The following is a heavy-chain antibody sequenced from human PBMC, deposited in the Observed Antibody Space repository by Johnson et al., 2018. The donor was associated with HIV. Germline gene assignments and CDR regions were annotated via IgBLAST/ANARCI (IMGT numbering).Heavy chain of an antibody. Sequence: EKLVESGGGLIQPGGSLRLSCAVSGFTVSSNYMSWVRQAPGKGLEWVSGIHWNGGSTGYADSVKGRFTISRDNAKNTLYLQMNSLRAEDTAVYYCAKDPTYDSSGYYGDAFDIWGQGTMVTVSS. J-gene: IGHJ3*02. CDR2: IHWNGGST. CDR3: AKDPTYDSSGYYGDAFDI. CDR1: GFTVSSNY. D-gene: IGHD3-22*01. V-gene: IGHV3-66*03.